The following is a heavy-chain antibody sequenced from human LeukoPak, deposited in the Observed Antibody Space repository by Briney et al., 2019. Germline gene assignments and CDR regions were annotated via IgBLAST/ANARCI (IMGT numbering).Heavy chain of an antibody. CDR3: ARTLIEYSVSSCYFDY. Sequence: GGSLRLSCAASGFTFSSYAMNWVRQAPGKGLEWVSCISGSGASTYYADSVKGRFTISRDNSKNTLYLQMNSLRAEDTAVYYCARTLIEYSVSSCYFDYWGQGTLVTVSS. V-gene: IGHV3-23*01. J-gene: IGHJ4*02. CDR1: GFTFSSYA. CDR2: ISGSGAST. D-gene: IGHD6-6*01.